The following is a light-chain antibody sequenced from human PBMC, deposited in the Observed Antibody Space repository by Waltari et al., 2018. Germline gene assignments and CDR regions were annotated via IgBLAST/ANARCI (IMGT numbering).Light chain of an antibody. CDR1: QTMNNNV. CDR2: GTS. Sequence: IVLTQSPDTLSLSPGQRATLSCRASQTMNNNVLVWYQQKPVQAPRLIIHGTSSRATGFPDRFSGSGSGTDFTLTISSLKPEDSAVYYCQQYDGSVLTFGGGTKVEI. J-gene: IGKJ4*01. V-gene: IGKV3-20*01. CDR3: QQYDGSVLT.